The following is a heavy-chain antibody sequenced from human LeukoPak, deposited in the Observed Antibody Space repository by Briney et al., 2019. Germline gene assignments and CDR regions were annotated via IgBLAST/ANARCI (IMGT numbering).Heavy chain of an antibody. V-gene: IGHV3-30-3*01. J-gene: IGHJ4*02. CDR3: AKESGTSGYYFDH. CDR1: TFTFSSHT. D-gene: IGHD3-3*01. Sequence: PGGPLRLSCAASTFTFSSHTMDWVRQAPGQGLEWVAVISYDGSSKYYTDSVKGRFTISRDNSKNTLYLQMNSLRGDDTAVYYCAKESGTSGYYFDHWGQGALVTVSS. CDR2: ISYDGSSK.